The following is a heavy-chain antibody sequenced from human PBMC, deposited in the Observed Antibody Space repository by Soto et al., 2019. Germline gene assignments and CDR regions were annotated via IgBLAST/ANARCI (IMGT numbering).Heavy chain of an antibody. CDR2: ITAYNGNT. V-gene: IGHV1-18*01. CDR3: ARGGGYSGYDYYYYYGMDV. D-gene: IGHD5-12*01. Sequence: GASVKVSCKASGYTFISYGISWVRQAPGQGLEWMGWITAYNGNTNYAQKLQGRVTMTTDTSTSTAYMELRSLRFDDTAVYYCARGGGYSGYDYYYYYGMDVWGQGTTVTVSS. J-gene: IGHJ6*02. CDR1: GYTFISYG.